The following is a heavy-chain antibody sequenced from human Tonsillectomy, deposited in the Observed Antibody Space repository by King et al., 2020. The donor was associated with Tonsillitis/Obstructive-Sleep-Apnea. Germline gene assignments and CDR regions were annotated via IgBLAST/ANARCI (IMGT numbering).Heavy chain of an antibody. D-gene: IGHD2-2*01. CDR3: AKDSRRYCSSTSCGRFDP. CDR2: ISYDGSNK. CDR1: GFTFSSYG. Sequence: VQLVESGGGVVQPGRSLRLSCAASGFTFSSYGMHWVRPAPGKGLEWVAVISYDGSNKYYADSVKGRFTISRDNSKNTLYLQMNSLRAEDTAVYYCAKDSRRYCSSTSCGRFDPWGQGTLVTVSS. J-gene: IGHJ5*02. V-gene: IGHV3-30*18.